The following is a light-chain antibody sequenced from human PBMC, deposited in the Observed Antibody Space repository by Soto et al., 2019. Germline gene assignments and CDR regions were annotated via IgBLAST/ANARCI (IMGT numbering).Light chain of an antibody. V-gene: IGLV2-14*01. Sequence: QSVLTQPASVSGSPGQSITISCTGTSSDVGGYNYVSWYQQHPGQAPKLMIYEVSNRPSGVSNRFSGSKSGNTASLTISGLQAEDEADYYCSSYTINSTPYVFGTGTKLTVL. CDR1: SSDVGGYNY. J-gene: IGLJ1*01. CDR3: SSYTINSTPYV. CDR2: EVS.